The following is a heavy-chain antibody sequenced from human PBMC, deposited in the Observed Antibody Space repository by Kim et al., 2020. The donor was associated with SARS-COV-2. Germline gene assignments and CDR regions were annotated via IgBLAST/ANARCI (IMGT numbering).Heavy chain of an antibody. V-gene: IGHV1-2*02. CDR3: ARDDYTDYQYFDY. Sequence: YAQKCQGRVTMTRDTSISTVYMELSSLRSDDTAVYYCARDDYTDYQYFDYWGQGTLVTVSS. D-gene: IGHD4-17*01. J-gene: IGHJ4*02.